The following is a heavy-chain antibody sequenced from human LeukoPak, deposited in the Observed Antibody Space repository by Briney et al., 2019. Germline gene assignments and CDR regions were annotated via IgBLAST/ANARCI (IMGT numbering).Heavy chain of an antibody. V-gene: IGHV1-18*01. Sequence: ASVKVSCKASGYTFTSYGISWVRQAPGQGLEWMGWISAYNGNTNYAQKLQGRVTMTTDTSTSTAYMELRSLRSEDTAVYYCARDLVVRGVIQEFDYWGQGTLVTVSS. CDR1: GYTFTSYG. CDR2: ISAYNGNT. CDR3: ARDLVVRGVIQEFDY. J-gene: IGHJ4*02. D-gene: IGHD3-10*01.